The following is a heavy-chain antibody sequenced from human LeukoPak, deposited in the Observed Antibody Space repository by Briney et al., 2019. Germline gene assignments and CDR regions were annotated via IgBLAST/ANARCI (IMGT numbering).Heavy chain of an antibody. J-gene: IGHJ3*02. Sequence: ASVKVSCKASGYTFTSSDINWVRQATGQGLEWMGWVDPNSGDTGYAQKFQGRVTMTRNTSISTAYMELSSLRSEDTAVYYCARGTGNSAALDIWGQGTMVSVSS. CDR3: ARGTGNSAALDI. V-gene: IGHV1-8*01. CDR2: VDPNSGDT. CDR1: GYTFTSSD.